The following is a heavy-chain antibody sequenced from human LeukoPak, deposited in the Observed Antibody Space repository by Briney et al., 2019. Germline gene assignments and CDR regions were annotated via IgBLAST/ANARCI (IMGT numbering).Heavy chain of an antibody. D-gene: IGHD5-24*01. CDR2: IKQDGGEK. J-gene: IGHJ6*02. CDR1: GFTFSSYW. V-gene: IGHV3-7*05. Sequence: GGSLRLSCAASGFTFSSYWMTWVRQAPGKGLEWVANIKQDGGEKYYVDSVKGRFTISRDNAKNALFLQMNSLRAEGTAVYYCARDRTGGMASHYYYYGMDVWGQGTTVTVSS. CDR3: ARDRTGGMASHYYYYGMDV.